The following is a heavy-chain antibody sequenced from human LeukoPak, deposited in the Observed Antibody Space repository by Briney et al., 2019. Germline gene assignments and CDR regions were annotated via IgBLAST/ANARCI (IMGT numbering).Heavy chain of an antibody. CDR2: INPNSGGT. Sequence: ASVKVSCKASGYTFTGYYMHWVRQAPGQGLEWMGWINPNSGGTNYAQKFQGRVTMTRDTSISTAYMELSRLRSDDTAVYYCASTPIGYSSSRYNWFDPWGQGTLVTVSS. CDR3: ASTPIGYSSSRYNWFDP. J-gene: IGHJ5*02. D-gene: IGHD6-13*01. CDR1: GYTFTGYY. V-gene: IGHV1-2*02.